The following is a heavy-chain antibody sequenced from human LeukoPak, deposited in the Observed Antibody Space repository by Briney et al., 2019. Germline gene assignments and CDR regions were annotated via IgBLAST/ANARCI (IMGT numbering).Heavy chain of an antibody. CDR1: GASVGDYY. Sequence: SETLSLTCTVSGASVGDYYWSWLRQAAGKGLEWLGRIYTSGNTIYNPFLQSRVTISVDVSKNQFSLRLISMTAADTGIYYCAVDNRDFWGQGTLVTVSS. D-gene: IGHD2/OR15-2a*01. CDR2: IYTSGNT. J-gene: IGHJ4*02. CDR3: AVDNRDF. V-gene: IGHV4-4*07.